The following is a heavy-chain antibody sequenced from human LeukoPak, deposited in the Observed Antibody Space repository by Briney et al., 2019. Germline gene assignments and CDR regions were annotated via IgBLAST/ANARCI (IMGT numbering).Heavy chain of an antibody. J-gene: IGHJ4*02. CDR1: GFTFDDYA. CDR3: ASVTTHGVSHYEYKY. CDR2: ISGNGGST. Sequence: GGSLRLSCAVSGFTFDDYAMHWVRQAPGKGLEYVSGISGNGGSTYYANSVKGRFTISRDNSKNTLYLQMGSLRAEDMAVYYCASVTTHGVSHYEYKYWGQGTLVTVSS. D-gene: IGHD4-11*01. V-gene: IGHV3-64*01.